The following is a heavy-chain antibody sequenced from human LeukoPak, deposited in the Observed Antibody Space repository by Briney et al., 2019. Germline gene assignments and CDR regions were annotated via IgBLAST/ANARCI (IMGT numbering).Heavy chain of an antibody. J-gene: IGHJ6*03. V-gene: IGHV3-30*02. D-gene: IGHD3-10*01. Sequence: PGGSLRLSCAASGFTFSTYGMHWVRQAPGKGLEWVVFIRYDGSDKYYADSVKGRFTISRDNSKNTLSLQMNSLRPEDTAVYYCTRAGGLVRGVHYYYYMDVWGKGTTVTISS. CDR1: GFTFSTYG. CDR2: IRYDGSDK. CDR3: TRAGGLVRGVHYYYYMDV.